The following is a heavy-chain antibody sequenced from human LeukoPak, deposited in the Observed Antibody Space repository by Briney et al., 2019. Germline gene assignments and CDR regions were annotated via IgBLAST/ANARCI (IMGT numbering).Heavy chain of an antibody. Sequence: PGGSLRLSCAASGFTFSSYSMNWVRQAPGKGLEWVSSISSSSSYIYYADSVKGRFTISRDNAKNSLYLQMNGLRAEDTAVYYCASPMVVAAKTFDYWGQGTLVTVSS. CDR3: ASPMVVAAKTFDY. D-gene: IGHD2-15*01. CDR2: ISSSSSYI. CDR1: GFTFSSYS. J-gene: IGHJ4*02. V-gene: IGHV3-21*01.